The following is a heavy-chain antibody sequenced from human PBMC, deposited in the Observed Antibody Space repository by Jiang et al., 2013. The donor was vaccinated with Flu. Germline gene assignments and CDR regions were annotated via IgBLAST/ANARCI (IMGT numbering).Heavy chain of an antibody. V-gene: IGHV1-2*02. CDR1: GYTFTGYY. J-gene: IGHJ4*02. Sequence: SGAEVKKPGASVKVSCKASGYTFTGYYMHWVRQAPGQGLEWMGWINPNSGGTNYAQKFRGRVTMTRDTSISTAYMELSSLRSEDTAVYYCATESDYYDSSGYYFNYWGQGTLVTVSS. CDR2: INPNSGGT. D-gene: IGHD3-22*01. CDR3: ATESDYYDSSGYYFNY.